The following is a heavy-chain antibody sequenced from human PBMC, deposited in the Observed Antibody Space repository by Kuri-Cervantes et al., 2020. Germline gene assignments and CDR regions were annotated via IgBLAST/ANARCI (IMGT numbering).Heavy chain of an antibody. CDR1: GFTFSSYG. Sequence: SLKISCAASGFTFSSYGMHWVRQAPGKGLEWVAVISYDGSNKYYADSVKGRFTISRDNSKNTLYLQMNSLRAEDTAVYYCARDLPSSGWYIYGMDVWGQGTTVTVSS. J-gene: IGHJ6*02. D-gene: IGHD6-19*01. V-gene: IGHV3-30*03. CDR3: ARDLPSSGWYIYGMDV. CDR2: ISYDGSNK.